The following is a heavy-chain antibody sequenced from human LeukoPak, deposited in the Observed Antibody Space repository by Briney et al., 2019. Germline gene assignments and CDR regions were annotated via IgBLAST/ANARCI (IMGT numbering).Heavy chain of an antibody. CDR1: GFTVSSNY. V-gene: IGHV3-66*04. CDR3: ARLGNRAFDI. J-gene: IGHJ3*02. CDR2: IYGGGGT. Sequence: GGSLRLSCAASGFTVSSNYMSWVRQAPGKGLELVPIIYGGGGTHYADSVKGRFTISRDNSKNTLYLQMNSLRAEDTAVYLCARLGNRAFDIWGQGTKVTVSS.